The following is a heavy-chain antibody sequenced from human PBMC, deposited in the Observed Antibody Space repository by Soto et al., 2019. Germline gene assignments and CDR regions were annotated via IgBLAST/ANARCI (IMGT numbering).Heavy chain of an antibody. V-gene: IGHV3-23*01. J-gene: IGHJ4*02. CDR2: INAVDEYT. CDR3: TKNFYFDS. Sequence: GGSLRLSCAASGFTFSSYAMSWVRQAPGKGLEWVSSINAVDEYTKYADSVKGRFTISRDNPKNTVTLQMNSLGDEDTAVYYCTKNFYFDSWGQGTLVTVSS. CDR1: GFTFSSYA.